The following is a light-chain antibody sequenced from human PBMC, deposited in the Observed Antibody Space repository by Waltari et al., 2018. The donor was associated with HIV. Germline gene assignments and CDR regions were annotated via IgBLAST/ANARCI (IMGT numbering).Light chain of an antibody. CDR2: GAS. J-gene: IGKJ1*01. CDR1: QSVSSN. Sequence: EIVMTQSLATLSVSPGERATLSCRASQSVSSNLAWYQQKPGQAPSVLIYGASTRATGIPVRFSGSGSGTEFTLTISSLQSEDFAVYYCQQYNSWPRTFGQGTKVEIK. CDR3: QQYNSWPRT. V-gene: IGKV3-15*01.